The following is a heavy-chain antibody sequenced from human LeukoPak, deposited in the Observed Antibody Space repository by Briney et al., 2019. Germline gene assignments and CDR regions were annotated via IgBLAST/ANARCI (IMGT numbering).Heavy chain of an antibody. CDR1: GLSIGDNS. V-gene: IGHV3-43*01. Sequence: GGSLRLSCAASGLSIGDNSMHWVRPAPGKGLEWVSLISWDESTTYYSDSVKGRFTVSRDSSKNSLYLQMNSLRTEDTALYYCARGPNRWWVVSRNWGMDVWGQGTAVTVSS. D-gene: IGHD2-15*01. CDR3: ARGPNRWWVVSRNWGMDV. CDR2: ISWDESTT. J-gene: IGHJ6*02.